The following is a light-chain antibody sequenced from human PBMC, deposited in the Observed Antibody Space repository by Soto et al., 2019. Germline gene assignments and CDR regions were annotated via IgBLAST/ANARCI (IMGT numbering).Light chain of an antibody. CDR2: AAS. CDR1: QSISNY. J-gene: IGKJ1*01. V-gene: IGKV1-39*01. CDR3: QQGFSPLLT. Sequence: DIQMTQSPSSLSASVGDRVTITCRASQSISNYLNWYQQKPGKAPKLLIYAASSMQSGVPSRFSGSGSETDVTLTFSSLQPDDSATYYCQQGFSPLLTFGQGTRVE.